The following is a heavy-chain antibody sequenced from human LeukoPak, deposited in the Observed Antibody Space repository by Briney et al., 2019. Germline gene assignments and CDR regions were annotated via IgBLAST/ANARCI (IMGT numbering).Heavy chain of an antibody. CDR3: ARAEDTAMVPFDY. Sequence: ASVKVSCKASGYTFTSYGISWVRQAPGQGLEWMGIINPSGGSTSYAQKFQGRVTMTRDTSTSTVYMELSSLRSEDTAVYYCARAEDTAMVPFDYWGQGTLVTVSS. J-gene: IGHJ4*02. D-gene: IGHD5-18*01. V-gene: IGHV1-46*01. CDR1: GYTFTSYG. CDR2: INPSGGST.